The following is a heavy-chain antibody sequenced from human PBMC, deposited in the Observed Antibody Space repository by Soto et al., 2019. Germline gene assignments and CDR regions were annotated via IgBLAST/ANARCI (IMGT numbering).Heavy chain of an antibody. D-gene: IGHD3-22*01. J-gene: IGHJ4*02. Sequence: VESLKIACKGSGYIFTSYWISWCLQMPVKVLEWMGRIDPSDSYTNYSPSFQGHVTISADKSISTAYLQWSSLKASDTAMYYCASSPPYYYDSSGYYYDYWGQGTLVTVSS. CDR3: ASSPPYYYDSSGYYYDY. V-gene: IGHV5-10-1*01. CDR1: GYIFTSYW. CDR2: IDPSDSYT.